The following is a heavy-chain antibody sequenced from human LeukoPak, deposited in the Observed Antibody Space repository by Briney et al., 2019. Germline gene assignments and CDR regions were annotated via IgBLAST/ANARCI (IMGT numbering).Heavy chain of an antibody. CDR1: GGSISSYY. Sequence: SETLSLTCTVSGGSISSYYWSWIRQPPGKGLEWIGNIYYSGSTDYNPSLKSRVTISVDTSKNQFSLKLSSVTAADTAIYYCARSYCSGGSCWVYFDYWGQGTLVAVSS. D-gene: IGHD2-15*01. J-gene: IGHJ4*02. CDR2: IYYSGST. V-gene: IGHV4-59*08. CDR3: ARSYCSGGSCWVYFDY.